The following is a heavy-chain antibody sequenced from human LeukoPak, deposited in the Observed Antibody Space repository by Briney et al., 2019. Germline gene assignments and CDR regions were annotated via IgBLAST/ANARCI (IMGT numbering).Heavy chain of an antibody. CDR2: ISYDGSNK. CDR3: AKADYDSSGYCDY. Sequence: GRSLRLSCAASGFTFSSYGMHWVRQAPGKGLEWVAVISYDGSNKYYADSVKGRFTISRDNSKNTLYLQMNSLRAEDTAVYYCAKADYDSSGYCDYWGQGTPVTVSS. V-gene: IGHV3-30*18. D-gene: IGHD3-22*01. J-gene: IGHJ4*02. CDR1: GFTFSSYG.